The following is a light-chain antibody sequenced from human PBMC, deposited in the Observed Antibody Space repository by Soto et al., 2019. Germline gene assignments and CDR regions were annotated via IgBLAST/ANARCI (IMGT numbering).Light chain of an antibody. V-gene: IGLV2-14*01. CDR3: SSYTSSSTLYV. J-gene: IGLJ1*01. Sequence: QSVLTQPASVSGSPGQSITISCTGTSSDVGAYNYVSWYQQHPGKAPKLMIHDVSNRPAGVSNRFSGSKSGHTASRTISGLQAEDEADYYCSSYTSSSTLYVFGTGTKVTVL. CDR1: SSDVGAYNY. CDR2: DVS.